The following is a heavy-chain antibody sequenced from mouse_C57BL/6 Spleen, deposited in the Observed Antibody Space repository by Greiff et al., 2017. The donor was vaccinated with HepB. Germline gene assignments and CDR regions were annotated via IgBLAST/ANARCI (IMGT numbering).Heavy chain of an antibody. CDR2: IDPETGGT. J-gene: IGHJ3*01. CDR1: GYTFTDYE. V-gene: IGHV1-15*01. D-gene: IGHD1-1*01. CDR3: TREGYYGSSYSWFAY. Sequence: QVQLQQSGAELVRPGASVTLSCKASGYTFTDYEMHWVKQTPVHGLEWIGAIDPETGGTAYNQKFKGKAILTADKSSSTAYMELRSLTSEDSAVYYCTREGYYGSSYSWFAYWGQGTLVTVSA.